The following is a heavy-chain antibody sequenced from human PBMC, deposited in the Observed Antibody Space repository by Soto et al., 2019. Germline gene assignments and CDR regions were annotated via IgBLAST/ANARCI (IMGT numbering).Heavy chain of an antibody. V-gene: IGHV3-48*01. J-gene: IGHJ4*02. D-gene: IGHD2-15*01. CDR1: GFTFSSYS. Sequence: EVQLVESGGGLVQPGGSLRLSCAASGFTFSSYSMNWVRQAPGKGLEWVSYISSSSSTIYYADSVKGRFTISRDNAKNSLYLELNILRVEDRTVYDCARAGCSGGSCYLYYFGYWGQGTLVTVSS. CDR2: ISSSSSTI. CDR3: ARAGCSGGSCYLYYFGY.